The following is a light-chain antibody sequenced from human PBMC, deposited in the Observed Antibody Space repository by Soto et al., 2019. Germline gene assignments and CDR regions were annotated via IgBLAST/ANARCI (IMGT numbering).Light chain of an antibody. CDR2: GAS. J-gene: IGKJ1*01. CDR3: QQYGSSPRT. Sequence: IMFTQAPGPLSLSKWERATLSFRTSQRVSSSYLGWYQQRPGQAHRLLIYGASSRATGIPDSFSGSGSGTDFTLTISRLEAEDLAVYYCQQYGSSPRTFGQGTKVDIK. V-gene: IGKV3-20*01. CDR1: QRVSSSY.